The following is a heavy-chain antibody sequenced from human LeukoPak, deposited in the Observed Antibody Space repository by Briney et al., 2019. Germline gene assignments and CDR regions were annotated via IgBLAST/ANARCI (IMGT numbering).Heavy chain of an antibody. J-gene: IGHJ4*02. CDR2: IYNSGST. Sequence: SETLSLTCTVPGGSISSYYWSWIRQPPGKGLEWSGYIYNSGSTNYNPSLKSRVTISVDMSKNQFSLKLSSVTAADTAVYYCARVGIAARPGSFDYWGQGTLVTVSS. CDR3: ARVGIAARPGSFDY. CDR1: GGSISSYY. V-gene: IGHV4-59*01. D-gene: IGHD6-6*01.